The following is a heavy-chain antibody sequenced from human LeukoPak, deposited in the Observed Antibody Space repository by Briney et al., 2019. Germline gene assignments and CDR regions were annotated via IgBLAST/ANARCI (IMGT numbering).Heavy chain of an antibody. V-gene: IGHV4-34*01. CDR2: INHSGST. D-gene: IGHD3-3*01. J-gene: IGHJ4*02. Sequence: SETLSLTCAVYGGSFSGYYWSWIRQPPGKGLEWIGEINHSGSTNYNPSLKSRVTISVDTSKNQFSLKLSSVTAADTAVCYCARARFLEWHFDYWGQGTLVTVSS. CDR1: GGSFSGYY. CDR3: ARARFLEWHFDY.